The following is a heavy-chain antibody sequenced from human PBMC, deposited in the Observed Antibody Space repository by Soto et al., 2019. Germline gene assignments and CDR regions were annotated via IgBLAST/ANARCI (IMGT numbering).Heavy chain of an antibody. CDR2: ISGSGDYT. Sequence: EVQLLESGGGLVQPGGSLRLSCAASGFTFSTSGMSWVRQAPGKGLEWVSSISGSGDYTNYADSVKGWFTISRDNSKNTLYLQINRLTTEDTAVYYCANHGGFDIWGQGTMVAVSS. J-gene: IGHJ3*02. CDR3: ANHGGFDI. D-gene: IGHD4-17*01. CDR1: GFTFSTSG. V-gene: IGHV3-23*01.